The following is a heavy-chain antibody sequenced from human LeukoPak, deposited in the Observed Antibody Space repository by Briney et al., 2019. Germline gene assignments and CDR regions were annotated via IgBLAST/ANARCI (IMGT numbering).Heavy chain of an antibody. CDR1: GFTFSNTW. J-gene: IGHJ4*02. CDR3: ATLTVRGVINI. Sequence: GGSLRLSCAASGFTFSNTWMNWVRQAPGKGLEWVGRIQSKTDGGTTEYAAPVKGRFTISRDDSKTTPYLQMNSLKTEDTAVYYCATLTVRGVINIWGQGTLVTVSS. V-gene: IGHV3-15*01. CDR2: IQSKTDGGTT. D-gene: IGHD3-10*01.